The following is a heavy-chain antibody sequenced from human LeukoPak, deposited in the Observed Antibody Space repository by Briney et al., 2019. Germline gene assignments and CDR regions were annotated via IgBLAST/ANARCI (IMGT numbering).Heavy chain of an antibody. CDR2: LKSDGSST. V-gene: IGHV3-74*03. CDR3: ARTTMETQYFDR. Sequence: GGSLSLACAASGFKISSYYMDWVRQGPGKGLVWVSRLKSDGSSTKYADSMQGRFTISRDDAKNTLYLQMTSVRVEDAAVYYCARTTMETQYFDRWGQGTLVTVSS. D-gene: IGHD1-1*01. CDR1: GFKISSYY. J-gene: IGHJ4*02.